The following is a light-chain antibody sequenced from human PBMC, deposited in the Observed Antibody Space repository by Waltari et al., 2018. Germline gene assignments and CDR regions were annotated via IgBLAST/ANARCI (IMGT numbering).Light chain of an antibody. CDR2: WAS. J-gene: IGKJ2*01. CDR3: QQCYTFPYT. CDR1: QSVVFSSNNKKY. V-gene: IGKV4-1*01. Sequence: DIVLTQSPEYLPVSLGERATINCKSSQSVVFSSNNKKYLAWYQQKPGQPPKLLITWASTRESGVPDRFSGSGSETDFTLTIRSLQAEDVAVYYCQQCYTFPYTFGQGTKLEIK.